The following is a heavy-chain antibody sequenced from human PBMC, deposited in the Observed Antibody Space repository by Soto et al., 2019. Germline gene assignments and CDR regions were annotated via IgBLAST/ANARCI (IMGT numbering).Heavy chain of an antibody. CDR2: IYYSGST. D-gene: IGHD1-7*01. J-gene: IGHJ5*02. Sequence: KTSETQRLTGTVAKGSNGSGDYFCSWIRQPPGKGLEWIGYIYYSGSTYYNPSLKSRVTMSVDTSKNLFSLKLSSVTAADTAVYYCARTGVTGTTDWFDPWGQGTLVTVSS. V-gene: IGHV4-30-4*01. CDR1: KGSNGSGDYF. CDR3: ARTGVTGTTDWFDP.